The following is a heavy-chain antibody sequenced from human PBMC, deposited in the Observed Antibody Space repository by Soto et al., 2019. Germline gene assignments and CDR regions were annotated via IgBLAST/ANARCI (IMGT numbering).Heavy chain of an antibody. Sequence: SETLSLTCAVYGGSFSGYYWSWIRQPPGKGLEWIGEINHSGSTNYNPSLKSRVTISVDTSKNQFSLKLSSVTAADTAVYYCARGRIMITLAAFDIWGQGTMVTVSS. V-gene: IGHV4-34*01. D-gene: IGHD3-16*01. CDR2: INHSGST. J-gene: IGHJ3*02. CDR3: ARGRIMITLAAFDI. CDR1: GGSFSGYY.